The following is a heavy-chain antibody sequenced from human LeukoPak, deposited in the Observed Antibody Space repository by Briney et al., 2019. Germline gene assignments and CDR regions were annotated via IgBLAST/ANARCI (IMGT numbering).Heavy chain of an antibody. J-gene: IGHJ6*03. D-gene: IGHD2-2*01. V-gene: IGHV3-30*04. CDR2: ISYDGSNK. CDR1: GFTFSSYE. Sequence: GGSLRLSCAASGFTFSSYEMHWVRQAPGKGLEWVAVISYDGSNKYYADSVKGRFTISRDNSKNTLYLQMNSLRAEDTAVYYCARDRLTRTKLYYYYYMDVWGKGTTVTVSS. CDR3: ARDRLTRTKLYYYYYMDV.